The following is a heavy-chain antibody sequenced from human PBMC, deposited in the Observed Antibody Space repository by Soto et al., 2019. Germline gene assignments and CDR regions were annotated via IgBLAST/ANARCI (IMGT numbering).Heavy chain of an antibody. CDR1: GFSFSTYS. CDR3: AISRSGSWNDAYFFGF. CDR2: ISGSGGST. J-gene: IGHJ4*02. Sequence: EVQLLESGGGLVQPGGSLRLSCAASGFSFSTYSMSWVRQAPGKGPEWVSGISGSGGSTYYADSVKGRLTTSRDNSDKNLYLRIHTLRAEDTAVYYCAISRSGSWNDAYFFGFWGQGSLVTVSS. V-gene: IGHV3-23*01. D-gene: IGHD1-1*01.